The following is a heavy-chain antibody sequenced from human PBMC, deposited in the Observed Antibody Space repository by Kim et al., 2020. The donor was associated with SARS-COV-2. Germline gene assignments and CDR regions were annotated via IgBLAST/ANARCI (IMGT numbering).Heavy chain of an antibody. D-gene: IGHD3-10*01. CDR2: ITGSSGSI. J-gene: IGHJ4*02. V-gene: IGHV3-21*01. CDR3: ARDMYYGSGSTDD. Sequence: GGSLRLSCAASGFSFSSYSMNWVRQAPGKGLEWVSAITGSSGSIFYADSVKGRFTISRDNAQNSLYLQMNSLRPEDTAVYFCARDMYYGSGSTDDWGQGT. CDR1: GFSFSSYS.